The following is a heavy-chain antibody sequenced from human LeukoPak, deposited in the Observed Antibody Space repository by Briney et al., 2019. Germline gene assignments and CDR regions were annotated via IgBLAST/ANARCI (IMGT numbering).Heavy chain of an antibody. CDR3: AKDFGEAAFDI. D-gene: IGHD3-10*01. CDR2: IWYDGSIK. Sequence: PGGSLRLSCAASGFTFSRYGMHWVRQAPGKGLEWVAVIWYDGSIKYYADSVKGRFTISKDNSKNTLDLQMNSLRAEDTAVYYCAKDFGEAAFDIWGQGTMVTVSS. V-gene: IGHV3-30*02. CDR1: GFTFSRYG. J-gene: IGHJ3*02.